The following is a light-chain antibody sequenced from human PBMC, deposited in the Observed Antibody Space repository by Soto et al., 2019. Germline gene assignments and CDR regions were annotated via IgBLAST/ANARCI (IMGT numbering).Light chain of an antibody. CDR3: EHFGSSRGT. CDR2: GAS. CDR1: QDLGTDY. V-gene: IGKV3-20*01. Sequence: SSKGEGATLSCRSSQDLGTDYLAWYQQQPGQAPTLLIFGASRRASGVPDRFTGSGSGTDFTLTSSRLEPEDFAVYYCEHFGSSRGTVGHGTTVDIK. J-gene: IGKJ1*01.